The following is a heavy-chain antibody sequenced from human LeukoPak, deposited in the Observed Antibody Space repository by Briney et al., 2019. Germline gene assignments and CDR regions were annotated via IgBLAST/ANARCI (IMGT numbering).Heavy chain of an antibody. Sequence: ASVRVSCKASGYRFSDYYMHWVRQAPGQGLEWMGRINSNSGGTGFAEKFRGRVTMTRDTSISTAYMELSRLTSDDTAVYYCARAGGTYYYESSGYYYQNWFDSWGQGTPVTVSS. CDR1: GYRFSDYY. V-gene: IGHV1-2*06. CDR2: INSNSGGT. CDR3: ARAGGTYYYESSGYYYQNWFDS. J-gene: IGHJ5*01. D-gene: IGHD3-22*01.